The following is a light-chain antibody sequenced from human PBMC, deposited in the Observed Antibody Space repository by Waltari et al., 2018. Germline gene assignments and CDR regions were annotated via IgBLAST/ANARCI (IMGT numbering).Light chain of an antibody. CDR3: QSYDSSHWV. CDR2: GNS. Sequence: QSVLTQPPSVSGAPGQRVTISCTGSSSNIGAGSDVHWYQQLPGTAPKLLIYGNSHRPSGVPDRFSGSKAGTSASLAITGLQAEDEADYYCQSYDSSHWVFGGGTKLTVL. CDR1: SSNIGAGSD. V-gene: IGLV1-40*01. J-gene: IGLJ3*02.